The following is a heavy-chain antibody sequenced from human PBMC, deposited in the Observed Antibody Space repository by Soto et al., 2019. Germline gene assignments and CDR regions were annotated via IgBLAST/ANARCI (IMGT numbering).Heavy chain of an antibody. J-gene: IGHJ6*02. CDR1: GFTFSSYE. V-gene: IGHV3-48*03. CDR3: ARGGFYGMDV. Sequence: PVGSLRLSCAASGFTFSSYEMNWVRQAPGKGLEWVSYISSSGSTIYYADSVKGRFTISRDNAKNSLYLQMNSLRAEDTAVYYCARGGFYGMDVWGQGTTVTVSS. CDR2: ISSSGSTI.